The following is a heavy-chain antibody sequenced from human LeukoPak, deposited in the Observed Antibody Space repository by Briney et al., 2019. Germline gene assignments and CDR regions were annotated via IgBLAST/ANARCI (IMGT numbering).Heavy chain of an antibody. CDR1: GFTFSKYW. CDR3: APKQGRAPPPDS. CDR2: INTDGTVT. Sequence: GGSLRLSCAASGFTFSKYWMLWVRQAPGKGLESVSRINTDGTVTTYADSVKGRFTVSRDNADNTMFLQMNSVRDEDTAVYYCAPKQGRAPPPDSGGQGTPVPVSS. V-gene: IGHV3-74*01. J-gene: IGHJ4*02.